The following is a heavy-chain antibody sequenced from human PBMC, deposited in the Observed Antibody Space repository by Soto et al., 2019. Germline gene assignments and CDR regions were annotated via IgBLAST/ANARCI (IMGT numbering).Heavy chain of an antibody. Sequence: ASVKVSCKASGYTFTDYFLHWVRQAPGQGLEWMAWINPKSGGTTYAPNFQGRLTLTRDTSFNTAYMELRRLSSDDTAVYYCARAIYSGSGSFYFYSYTMDVWGQGTTVTVSS. CDR3: ARAIYSGSGSFYFYSYTMDV. V-gene: IGHV1-2*02. CDR1: GYTFTDYF. D-gene: IGHD3-10*01. CDR2: INPKSGGT. J-gene: IGHJ6*02.